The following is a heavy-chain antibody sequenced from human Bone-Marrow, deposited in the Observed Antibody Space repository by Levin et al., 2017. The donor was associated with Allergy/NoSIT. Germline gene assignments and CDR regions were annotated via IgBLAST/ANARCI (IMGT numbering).Heavy chain of an antibody. V-gene: IGHV3-73*01. CDR2: IRSKGDSYAT. CDR3: TVPGAGARNC. CDR1: GFTFSGSI. D-gene: IGHD6-19*01. Sequence: ASVKVSCAASGFTFSGSIMHWVRQASGKGLEWVGLIRSKGDSYATAYAAPVRGRFTISRDDSRNTAYLQMNSLKTEDTAVYYCTVPGAGARNCWGQGTLVTVSS. J-gene: IGHJ4*02.